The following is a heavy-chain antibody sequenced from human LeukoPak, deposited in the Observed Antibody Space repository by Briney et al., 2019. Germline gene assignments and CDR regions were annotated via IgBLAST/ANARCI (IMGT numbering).Heavy chain of an antibody. V-gene: IGHV3-23*01. CDR1: GFTFSSYG. Sequence: HPGGTLRLSCAASGFTFSSYGMSWVRQAPGKGLEWVSAISGSGGSTYYAESVKGRFTISRDISKNTLYLQMNSLRAEDTAVYYCAKGELERRTSYYMDVWGKGTTVTISS. J-gene: IGHJ6*03. D-gene: IGHD1-1*01. CDR3: AKGELERRTSYYMDV. CDR2: ISGSGGST.